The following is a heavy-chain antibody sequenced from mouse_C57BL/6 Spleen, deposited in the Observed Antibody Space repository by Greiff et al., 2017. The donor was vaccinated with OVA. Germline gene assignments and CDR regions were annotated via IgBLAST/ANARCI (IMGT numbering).Heavy chain of an antibody. D-gene: IGHD1-1*01. CDR3: ARDQITTVVAHWYFDV. CDR1: GYSITSGYY. V-gene: IGHV3-6*01. J-gene: IGHJ1*03. CDR2: ISYDGSN. Sequence: DVKLQESGPGLVKPSQSLSLTCSVTGYSITSGYYWNWIRQFPGNKLEWMGYISYDGSNNYNPSLTNRISITRDTSKNQFFLKLNSVTTEDAATYYCARDQITTVVAHWYFDVWGTGTTVTVSS.